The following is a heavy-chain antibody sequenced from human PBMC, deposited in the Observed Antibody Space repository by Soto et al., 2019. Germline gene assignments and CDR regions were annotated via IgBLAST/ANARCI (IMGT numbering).Heavy chain of an antibody. CDR3: ARDWGWRNWSPNNWFDP. CDR2: IWYDGSNK. J-gene: IGHJ5*02. Sequence: PGGSLRLSCAASGFTFSSYGMHWVRQAPGKGLEWVAVIWYDGSNKYYADSVKGRFTNSRDNSKNTLYLQMNSLRAEDTAVYYCARDWGWRNWSPNNWFDPWGQGTLVTV. CDR1: GFTFSSYG. D-gene: IGHD1-20*01. V-gene: IGHV3-33*01.